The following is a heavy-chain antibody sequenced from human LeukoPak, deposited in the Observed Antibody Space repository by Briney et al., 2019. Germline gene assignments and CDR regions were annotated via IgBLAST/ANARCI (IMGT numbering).Heavy chain of an antibody. J-gene: IGHJ4*02. V-gene: IGHV3-23*01. CDR3: AKGHYGDYYYYYFDY. Sequence: GGSLRLSCAASGFTFSSYAMSWVRQAPGKGLEWVSAISGSGGSTYYADSVKGRFTISRDNSKNTLYLQMNSLRAEDTAVYYCAKGHYGDYYYYYFDYWGQGTLVTVSS. CDR2: ISGSGGST. D-gene: IGHD4-17*01. CDR1: GFTFSSYA.